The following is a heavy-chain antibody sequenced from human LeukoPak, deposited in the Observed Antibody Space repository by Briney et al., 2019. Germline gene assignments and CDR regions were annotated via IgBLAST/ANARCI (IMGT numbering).Heavy chain of an antibody. Sequence: GGSLRLSCAASGFTFSSFGMHWVRQSPGKGLEWVAVIWYDGSTKVYADSVKGRFTISRDNSRNTLYLQVNSLRAEDTAVYYCARDRYSSMWSVFEYWGQGALVTVSS. D-gene: IGHD6-13*01. CDR3: ARDRYSSMWSVFEY. CDR1: GFTFSSFG. J-gene: IGHJ4*02. CDR2: IWYDGSTK. V-gene: IGHV3-33*01.